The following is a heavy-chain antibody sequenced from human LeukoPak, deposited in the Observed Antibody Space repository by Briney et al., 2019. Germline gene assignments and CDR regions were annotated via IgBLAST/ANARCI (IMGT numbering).Heavy chain of an antibody. CDR3: ARARDIAVSYFGELLSSETYFDY. J-gene: IGHJ4*02. V-gene: IGHV4-61*02. D-gene: IGHD3-10*01. Sequence: SQTLSLTCTVSGGSISSGSYYWSWIRQPAGKGLEWIGRIYTSGSTNYNPSLKSRVTISLDTSKNQFSLKLTSVTAADTAVYYCARARDIAVSYFGELLSSETYFDYWGQGTLVIVSS. CDR2: IYTSGST. CDR1: GGSISSGSYY.